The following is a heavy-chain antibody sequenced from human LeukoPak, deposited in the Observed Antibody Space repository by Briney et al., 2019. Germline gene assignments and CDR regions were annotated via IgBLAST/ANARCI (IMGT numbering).Heavy chain of an antibody. CDR3: AREATRGATWVKLHY. Sequence: SVKVSCKASGATFSSYAISWVRQAPGQGLEWMGGIIPIFGTANYAQKFQGRVTITADESTSTAYMELSSLRSEDTAVYYCAREATRGATWVKLHYWGQGTLVTVSS. CDR2: IIPIFGTA. CDR1: GATFSSYA. D-gene: IGHD1-26*01. J-gene: IGHJ4*02. V-gene: IGHV1-69*13.